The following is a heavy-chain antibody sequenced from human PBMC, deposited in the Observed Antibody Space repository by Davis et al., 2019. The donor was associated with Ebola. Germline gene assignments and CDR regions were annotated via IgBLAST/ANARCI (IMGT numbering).Heavy chain of an antibody. Sequence: SETLSLTCNVYGGSISSYYWSWIRQPPGKGLEWIGYIFYSGSTSYNPSLKSRVTMSIDTSKKQFSLKLTSVTAADTAVYYCARGYCTGGVCYTRNYGMDVWGQGTTVTVSS. CDR3: ARGYCTGGVCYTRNYGMDV. CDR1: GGSISSYY. V-gene: IGHV4-59*01. D-gene: IGHD2-8*02. J-gene: IGHJ6*02. CDR2: IFYSGST.